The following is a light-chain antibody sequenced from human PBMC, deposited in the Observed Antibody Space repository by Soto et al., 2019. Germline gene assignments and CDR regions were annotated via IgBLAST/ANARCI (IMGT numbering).Light chain of an antibody. J-gene: IGLJ2*01. CDR3: AAWDGRLNGVI. V-gene: IGLV1-36*01. CDR1: TSNIGNNA. Sequence: QSVLTQPPSVSEAPRQRVTISCSGSTSNIGNNAVSWYQQLPGKAPKLLIYYDDLLPSGVSDRFSGSKSGTSASLAISGLQSEDEADYFCAAWDGRLNGVIFGGGTQVTVL. CDR2: YDD.